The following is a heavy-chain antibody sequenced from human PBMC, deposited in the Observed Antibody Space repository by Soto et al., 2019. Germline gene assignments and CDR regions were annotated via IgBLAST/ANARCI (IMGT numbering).Heavy chain of an antibody. CDR3: AREGFSGSYFPN. CDR2: IIPLFGTA. D-gene: IGHD1-26*01. CDR1: GGTLSSYP. Sequence: QGQLVQSGAEVKKPGSSLKISCKASGGTLSSYPFSWVRQAPGQDLGWMGGIIPLFGTADYAQRFQDRLKITADQSTSTAYMELSILRSEDTAVYDCAREGFSGSYFPNWGQGTLVTVSS. V-gene: IGHV1-69*01. J-gene: IGHJ1*01.